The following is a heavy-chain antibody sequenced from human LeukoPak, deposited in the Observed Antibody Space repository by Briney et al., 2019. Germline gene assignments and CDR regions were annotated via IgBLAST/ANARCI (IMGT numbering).Heavy chain of an antibody. D-gene: IGHD4-23*01. CDR2: IYPGDSDT. CDR1: GYSFTSYW. V-gene: IGHV5-51*01. Sequence: GESLRISCKGSGYSFTSYWIGWVRQMPGKGLEWMGIIYPGDSDTRYSPSFQGQVTISADKSISTAYLQWSSLKASDTAMYYCARGRVLYGGNSQNWYFDLWGRGTLVTVSS. CDR3: ARGRVLYGGNSQNWYFDL. J-gene: IGHJ2*01.